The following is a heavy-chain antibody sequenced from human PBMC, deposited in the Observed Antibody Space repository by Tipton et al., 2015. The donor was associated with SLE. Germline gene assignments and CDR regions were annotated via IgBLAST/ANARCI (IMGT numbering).Heavy chain of an antibody. CDR2: FFYSGST. D-gene: IGHD3-22*01. J-gene: IGHJ4*02. Sequence: TLSLTCTVSGGSLSSYYWSWIRQPPGKGLEWIGYFFYSGSTNSNPFLKSRVTISVDTSKNQFSLKLSSVTATDTAVYYCARDSGVTDSFPFDYWGQGTLVTVSS. CDR3: ARDSGVTDSFPFDY. V-gene: IGHV4-59*12. CDR1: GGSLSSYY.